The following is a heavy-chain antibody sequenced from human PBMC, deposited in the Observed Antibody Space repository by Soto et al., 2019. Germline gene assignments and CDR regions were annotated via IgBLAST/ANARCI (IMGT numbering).Heavy chain of an antibody. D-gene: IGHD4-4*01. CDR1: GYTFTNSA. V-gene: IGHV1-8*02. Sequence: ASVKVSCKASGYTFTNSAIHWVRQAPGQTLEWMGWMNPNSGNTGYAQKFQGRVTMTRNTSISTAYMELSSLRSEDTAVYYCARATGVTTEINDAFDIWGQGTMVTVSS. CDR3: ARATGVTTEINDAFDI. J-gene: IGHJ3*02. CDR2: MNPNSGNT.